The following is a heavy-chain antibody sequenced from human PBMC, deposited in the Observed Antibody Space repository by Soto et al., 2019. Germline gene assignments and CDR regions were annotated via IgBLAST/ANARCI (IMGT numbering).Heavy chain of an antibody. V-gene: IGHV5-10-1*01. J-gene: IGHJ6*02. D-gene: IGHD3-22*01. CDR1: GYSFTIYW. CDR3: ARLGDDSSGYYPYYYGMDV. Sequence: GESLKISCKGSGYSFTIYWISWVRQMPGKGLEWMGRIDPSDSYTNYSPSFQGHVTISADKSISTAYLQWSSLKASDTAMYYCARLGDDSSGYYPYYYGMDVWGQGTTVTVSS. CDR2: IDPSDSYT.